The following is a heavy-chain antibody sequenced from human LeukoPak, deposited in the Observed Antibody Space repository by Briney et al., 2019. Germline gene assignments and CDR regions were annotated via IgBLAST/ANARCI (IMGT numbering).Heavy chain of an antibody. CDR3: ARRFAPSRNDAFDI. CDR1: GGSINSSSYY. CDR2: IYYSGST. D-gene: IGHD3-10*01. V-gene: IGHV4-39*01. J-gene: IGHJ3*02. Sequence: SETLSLTCTVSGGSINSSSYYWGWIRQPPGKGLEWIGTIYYSGSTYYNPSLKSRVTISVDTSKNQYSLKLSSVTASDTAVYYCARRFAPSRNDAFDIWGQGTMVTVSS.